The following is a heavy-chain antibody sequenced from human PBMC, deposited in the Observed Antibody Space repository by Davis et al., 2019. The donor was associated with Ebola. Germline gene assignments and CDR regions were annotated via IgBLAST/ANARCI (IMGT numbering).Heavy chain of an antibody. CDR1: GFTFSSYG. J-gene: IGHJ6*02. CDR3: ARAYCSGGSCYNYYYYGMDV. V-gene: IGHV3-33*08. Sequence: GESLKISCAASGFTFSSYGMHWVRQAPGKGLEWVAVIWYDGSNKYYADSVKGRFTISRDNSKNTLYLQMNSLRAEDTAVYYCARAYCSGGSCYNYYYYGMDVWGQGPTVTVSS. CDR2: IWYDGSNK. D-gene: IGHD2-15*01.